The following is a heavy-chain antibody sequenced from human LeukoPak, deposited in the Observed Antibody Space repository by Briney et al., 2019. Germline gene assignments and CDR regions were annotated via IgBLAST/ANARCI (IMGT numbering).Heavy chain of an antibody. D-gene: IGHD2-2*01. J-gene: IGHJ4*02. Sequence: GGSLRLSCVASEFIFSNYWMSWVRQGPGEGPEWVANINQGGSEKYYVDSVRGRFTISRDNAKKSLDPNEQPESRGHGHFYCARHAVPPGNRGWYYEHWGQGTLVTVSS. V-gene: IGHV3-7*03. CDR1: EFIFSNYW. CDR2: INQGGSEK. CDR3: ARHAVPPGNRGWYYEH.